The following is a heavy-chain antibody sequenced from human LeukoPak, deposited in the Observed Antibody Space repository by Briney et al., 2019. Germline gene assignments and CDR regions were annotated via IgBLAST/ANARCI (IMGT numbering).Heavy chain of an antibody. V-gene: IGHV3-30*18. CDR3: AKTPRKDYYYGMDV. CDR1: GFTFSSYG. CDR2: ISYDGSNK. J-gene: IGHJ6*04. Sequence: GGSLRLSCAASGFTFSSYGMHWVRQALGKGLEWVAVISYDGSNKYYADSVKGRFTISRDNSKNTLYLQMNSLRAEDTAVYYCAKTPRKDYYYGMDVWGKGTTVTVSS.